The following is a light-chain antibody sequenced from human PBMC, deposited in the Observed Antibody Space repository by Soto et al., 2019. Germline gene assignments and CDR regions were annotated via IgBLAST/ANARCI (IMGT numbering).Light chain of an antibody. V-gene: IGKV3-15*01. CDR1: QSVTTK. J-gene: IGKJ2*01. CDR3: QQYHSWPHT. CDR2: GES. Sequence: ETVLTQSPATLSVSPGERATFSCKASQSVTTKLAWYQQKPGQVPRLLIYGESIRASGIPARFSGSGSGTEFTLSISSLQSEDFTIYHCQQYHSWPHTFGQGTKLEIK.